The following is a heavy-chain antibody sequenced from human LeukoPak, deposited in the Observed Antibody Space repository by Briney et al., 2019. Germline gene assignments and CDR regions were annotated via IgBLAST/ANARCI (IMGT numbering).Heavy chain of an antibody. J-gene: IGHJ5*02. Sequence: GASVKVSCKASGGTFSSYAISWVRQAPGQGLEWMGGIIPIFGTANYAQKFQGRVTFTTDESTSTAYMELSSLRSEDTAVYYCAQSTGYYLNWFDPWGQGTLVTVSS. CDR2: IIPIFGTA. CDR3: AQSTGYYLNWFDP. D-gene: IGHD3-22*01. CDR1: GGTFSSYA. V-gene: IGHV1-69*05.